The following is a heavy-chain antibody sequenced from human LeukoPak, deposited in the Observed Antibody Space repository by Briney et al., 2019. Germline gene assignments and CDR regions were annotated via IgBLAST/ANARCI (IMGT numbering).Heavy chain of an antibody. CDR1: GFTFASYS. V-gene: IGHV3-21*01. CDR2: ISGDSTYI. CDR3: ARVSGRLERQSDLDY. Sequence: PGGSLRLSCAASGFTFASYSMNWVRQAPGKGLEWVSSISGDSTYIYNAGSVKGRFTISRDNAKASLYLQMNSLRADDTAVYYCARVSGRLERQSDLDYWGQGTLVIVSS. D-gene: IGHD1-1*01. J-gene: IGHJ4*02.